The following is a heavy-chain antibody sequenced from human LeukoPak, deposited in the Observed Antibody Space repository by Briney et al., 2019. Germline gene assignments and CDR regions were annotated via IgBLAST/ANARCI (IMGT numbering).Heavy chain of an antibody. CDR1: GFTFDDYG. J-gene: IGHJ3*02. V-gene: IGHV3-20*04. CDR2: INWNGGST. D-gene: IGHD3-10*01. CDR3: AKGKYYYGSGSYAFDI. Sequence: GGSLRLSCAASGFTFDDYGMSWVRQAPGKGLEWVSGINWNGGSTGYADSVKGRFTISRDNAKNSLYLQMNSLRAEDTALYYCAKGKYYYGSGSYAFDIWGQGTMVTVSS.